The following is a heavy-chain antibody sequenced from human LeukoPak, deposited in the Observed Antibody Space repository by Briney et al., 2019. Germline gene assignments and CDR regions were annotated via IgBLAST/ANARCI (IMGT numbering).Heavy chain of an antibody. CDR1: SGSMSSYY. Sequence: SETLSLTCTVSSGSMSSYYWSWIRQPPGKGLEWVGYIYYSGSTNYNPSIKSRVTISVDKSKNQFSLKLSSVTAADTAVYYCARDRCSGGSCHSDYRGQGTLVTVSS. D-gene: IGHD2-15*01. CDR3: ARDRCSGGSCHSDY. V-gene: IGHV4-59*01. J-gene: IGHJ4*02. CDR2: IYYSGST.